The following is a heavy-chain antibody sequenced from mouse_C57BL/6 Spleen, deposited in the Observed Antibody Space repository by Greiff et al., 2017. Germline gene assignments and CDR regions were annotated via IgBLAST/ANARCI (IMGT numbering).Heavy chain of an antibody. V-gene: IGHV1-7*01. J-gene: IGHJ1*03. Sequence: QVQLQQSGAELAKPGASVKLSCKASGYTFTSYWMHWVKQRPGQGLEWIGYINPSSGYTKYNQKFKDKATLTADKSSSTADMQLSSLTYEDSAVYYCARGVVATGGYFDVWGTGTTVTVSS. CDR2: INPSSGYT. D-gene: IGHD1-1*01. CDR1: GYTFTSYW. CDR3: ARGVVATGGYFDV.